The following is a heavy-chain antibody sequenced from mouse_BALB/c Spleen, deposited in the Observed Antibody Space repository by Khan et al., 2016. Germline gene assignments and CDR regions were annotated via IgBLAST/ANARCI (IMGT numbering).Heavy chain of an antibody. CDR1: SYTFPDYE. CDR2: LDPQTGGT. Sequence: QVQLQQSGAELARPGASVTLSCKASSYTFPDYELYWVQQSHEHGLGWLGGLDPQTGGTSSSQKFKGKATLTADKASSTAYMELRSLKSEDSALSCCISRYLEVCDDAVDYWCQGTSVTVSA. V-gene: IGHV1-15*01. J-gene: IGHJ4*01. CDR3: ISRYLEVCDDAVDY. D-gene: IGHD2-14*01.